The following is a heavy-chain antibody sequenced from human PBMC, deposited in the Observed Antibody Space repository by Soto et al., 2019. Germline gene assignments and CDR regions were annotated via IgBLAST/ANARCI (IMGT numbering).Heavy chain of an antibody. D-gene: IGHD3-3*01. CDR1: GWSFSGYY. CDR3: ARDVSMFWSGYFTPPNNWFDP. V-gene: IGHV4-34*01. J-gene: IGHJ5*02. CDR2: INHSGST. Sequence: SETLSLTCAFYGWSFSGYYWSWIRQPQGKGLEWIGEINHSGSTNYNPSLKSRVTISVDTSKNQFSLKLSSVTAADTAVYYCARDVSMFWSGYFTPPNNWFDPWGQGTLVTVLL.